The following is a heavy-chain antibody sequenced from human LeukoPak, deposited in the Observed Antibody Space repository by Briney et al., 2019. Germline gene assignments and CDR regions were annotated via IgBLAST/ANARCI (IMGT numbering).Heavy chain of an antibody. CDR1: GFTFNSYA. Sequence: PGGSLRLSCAASGFTFNSYAMSWVRQAPGKGLEWVSGISDSGAGKYYADSVKGHFTISRDNSKNTLYLQLSSLRAEDTAVYYCAKDPPPYYYDSSGYLSYFDYWGQGTLVTVSS. CDR2: ISDSGAGK. V-gene: IGHV3-23*01. J-gene: IGHJ4*02. D-gene: IGHD3-22*01. CDR3: AKDPPPYYYDSSGYLSYFDY.